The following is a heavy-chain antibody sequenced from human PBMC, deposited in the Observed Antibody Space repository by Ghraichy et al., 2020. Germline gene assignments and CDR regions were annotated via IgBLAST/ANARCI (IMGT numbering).Heavy chain of an antibody. CDR2: ISSSSSYI. J-gene: IGHJ4*02. Sequence: GGSLRLSCAASGFTFSSYSMNWVRQAPGKGLEWVSSISSSSSYIYYADSVKGRFTISRDNAKNSLYLQMNSLRAEDTAVYYCARAVTTRRSAFDYWGQGTLVTVSS. D-gene: IGHD4-17*01. V-gene: IGHV3-21*01. CDR1: GFTFSSYS. CDR3: ARAVTTRRSAFDY.